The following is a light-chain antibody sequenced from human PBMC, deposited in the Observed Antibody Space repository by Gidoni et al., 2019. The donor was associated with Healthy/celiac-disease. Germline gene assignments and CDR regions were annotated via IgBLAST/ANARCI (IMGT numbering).Light chain of an antibody. CDR3: QQRSNWPPYT. CDR2: DAS. Sequence: EIVLTQSPATLSLSPGERATLSCRASQSFSSYLAWYQQKPGQAPRLLIYDASNRATGIPARFSGSGSGTDFTLTISSLEPADFAVYYCQQRSNWPPYTFGQGTKLEIK. J-gene: IGKJ2*01. CDR1: QSFSSY. V-gene: IGKV3-11*01.